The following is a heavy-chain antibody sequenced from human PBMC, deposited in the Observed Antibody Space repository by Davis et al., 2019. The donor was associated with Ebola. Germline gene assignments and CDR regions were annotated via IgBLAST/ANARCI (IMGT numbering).Heavy chain of an antibody. D-gene: IGHD2-15*01. Sequence: GESLKISGAASGFTFSNYDMSWVRHVPGKGLEWVSTISASEGHTHYSDSVRGRFTISRDNSKNTLYLQMNSLRAEDTATYYCARYCHYTDCSYFDCWGQGTMVAVSS. J-gene: IGHJ4*02. CDR1: GFTFSNYD. CDR2: ISASEGHT. CDR3: ARYCHYTDCSYFDC. V-gene: IGHV3-23*01.